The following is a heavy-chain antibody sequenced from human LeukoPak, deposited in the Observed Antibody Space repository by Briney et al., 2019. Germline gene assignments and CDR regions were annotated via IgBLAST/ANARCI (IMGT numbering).Heavy chain of an antibody. V-gene: IGHV3-21*01. J-gene: IGHJ4*02. D-gene: IGHD2-2*01. CDR2: ISSSSSYI. CDR3: ARNPGIVVVPAATPGGYFDY. CDR1: GFTFSSYS. Sequence: PGGPLRLSCAASGFTFSSYSMNWVRQAPGKGLEWVSSISSSSSYIYYADSVKGRFTISRDNAKNSLYLQMNSLRAEDTAVYYCARNPGIVVVPAATPGGYFDYWGQGTLVTVSS.